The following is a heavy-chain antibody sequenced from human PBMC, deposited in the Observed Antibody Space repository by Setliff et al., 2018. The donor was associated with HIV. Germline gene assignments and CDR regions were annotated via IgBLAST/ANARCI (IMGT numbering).Heavy chain of an antibody. CDR2: INDGGST. Sequence: SETLSLTCAVYGGSFSGYFWSWIRQPPGKGLEWIGEINDGGSTNYNPSLKSRVTISLDKSKNHFSLELRSVTAADTAVYYCARVITMVWTTFDPWGQGTLVTVSS. V-gene: IGHV4-34*01. CDR3: ARVITMVWTTFDP. CDR1: GGSFSGYF. J-gene: IGHJ5*02. D-gene: IGHD3-10*01.